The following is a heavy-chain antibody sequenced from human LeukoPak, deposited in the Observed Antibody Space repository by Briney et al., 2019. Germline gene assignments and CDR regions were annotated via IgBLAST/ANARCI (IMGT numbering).Heavy chain of an antibody. J-gene: IGHJ4*02. D-gene: IGHD4-17*01. CDR2: IYYSGST. CDR3: AGSTVTVYYFDY. CDR1: GGSISSSSYY. Sequence: PSETLSLTCTVSGGSISSSSYYWGWIRQPPGKGLEWIGSIYYSGSTYYNPSLKSRVTISVDTSKNQFSLKLSSVTAADTAVYYCAGSTVTVYYFDYWGQGTLVTVSS. V-gene: IGHV4-39*07.